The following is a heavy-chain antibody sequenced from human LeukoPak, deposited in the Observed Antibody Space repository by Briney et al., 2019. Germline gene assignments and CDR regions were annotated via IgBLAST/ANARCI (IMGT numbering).Heavy chain of an antibody. CDR2: ISGSGGST. CDR1: GFTFSRFA. J-gene: IGHJ4*02. Sequence: GGSLRLSCAASGFTFSRFAMSWVRQAPGKGLEWVSGISGSGGSTYYADSVKGRFTISRDNSKNTLYLQMNSLRAEDTAVYYCAKDQRGYSSSWYHYWGRGTLVTVSS. D-gene: IGHD6-13*01. CDR3: AKDQRGYSSSWYHY. V-gene: IGHV3-23*01.